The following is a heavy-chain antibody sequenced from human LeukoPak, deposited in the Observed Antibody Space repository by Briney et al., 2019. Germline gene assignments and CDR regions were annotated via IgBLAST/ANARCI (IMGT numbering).Heavy chain of an antibody. Sequence: GGSLRLSCAASGFTFSSNYMSWVRQAPGKGLEWVSVIYSAGITYYADSVKGRFTISRDNSKNTLYLQMNSLRAEDTAVYYCARESSSSGTGFWGQGTLVTVSS. D-gene: IGHD6-19*01. CDR3: ARESSSSGTGF. CDR1: GFTFSSNY. J-gene: IGHJ4*02. V-gene: IGHV3-53*01. CDR2: IYSAGIT.